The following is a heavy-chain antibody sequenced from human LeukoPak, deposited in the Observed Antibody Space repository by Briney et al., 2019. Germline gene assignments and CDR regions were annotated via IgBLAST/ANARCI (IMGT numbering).Heavy chain of an antibody. D-gene: IGHD7-27*01. Sequence: PSETPSLTCTVSGGSISSDLYYWNWIRQPAGKGLEWIGRFYNSGRTNFNPSLKSRVTISADTSKNQFSLKLRSVTAADTAVYYCARGLGYWGQGTLVTVSS. CDR3: ARGLGY. J-gene: IGHJ4*02. V-gene: IGHV4-61*02. CDR2: FYNSGRT. CDR1: GGSISSDLYY.